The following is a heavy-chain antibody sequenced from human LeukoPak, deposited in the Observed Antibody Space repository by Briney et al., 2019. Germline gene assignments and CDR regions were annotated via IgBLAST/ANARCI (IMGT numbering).Heavy chain of an antibody. CDR3: ASGGSSGDDAFDI. CDR2: INPNSGGT. V-gene: IGHV1-2*02. J-gene: IGHJ3*02. Sequence: ASVKVSCKASGGTFSSYAISWVRQAPGQGLEWMGWINPNSGGTNYAQKFQDRVTMTRDTSISTAYMELSRLRSDDTAVYYCASGGSSGDDAFDIWGQGTMVTVSS. CDR1: GGTFSSYA. D-gene: IGHD6-13*01.